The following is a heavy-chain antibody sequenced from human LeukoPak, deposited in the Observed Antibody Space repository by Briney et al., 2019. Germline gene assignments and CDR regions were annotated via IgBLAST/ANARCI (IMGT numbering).Heavy chain of an antibody. CDR1: GGSISSSSYS. CDR3: ARESLTWLQSRTSWFDP. Sequence: SETLSLTCTVSGGSISSSSYSWCWIRQPPGKGLEWIGSVYYSGSTYYNPSLKSRVTISVDSSKNQFSLRLSSVTAADTAVYYCARESLTWLQSRTSWFDPWGQGTLVTVSS. J-gene: IGHJ5*02. D-gene: IGHD5-24*01. CDR2: VYYSGST. V-gene: IGHV4-39*07.